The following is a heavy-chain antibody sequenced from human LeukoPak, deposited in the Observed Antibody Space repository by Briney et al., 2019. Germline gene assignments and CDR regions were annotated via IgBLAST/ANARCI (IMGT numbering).Heavy chain of an antibody. V-gene: IGHV3-30*04. D-gene: IGHD5-18*01. Sequence: GGSLRLSCAASGFTFSSYAMHWVRQAPGKGLEWVAVISYDGSNKYYADSVKGRFTISRDNSKNTLYLQMNSLRAEDTAVYYCARGDTAMVTALDYWGQGTLVTVSS. CDR2: ISYDGSNK. CDR1: GFTFSSYA. CDR3: ARGDTAMVTALDY. J-gene: IGHJ4*02.